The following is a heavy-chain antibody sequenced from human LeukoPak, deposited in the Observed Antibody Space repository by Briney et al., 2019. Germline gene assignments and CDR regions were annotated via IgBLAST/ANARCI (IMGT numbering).Heavy chain of an antibody. V-gene: IGHV1-69*05. CDR3: ATEPTIYDFWSGSMYYFDY. J-gene: IGHJ4*02. CDR1: GGTFSSYA. D-gene: IGHD3-3*01. CDR2: IIPIFGTA. Sequence: ASVKVSCKASGGTFSSYAISWVRQAPGQGLEWMGRIIPIFGTANCAQKFQGRVTITTDESTSTAYMELSSLRSEDTAVYYCATEPTIYDFWSGSMYYFDYWGQGTLATVSS.